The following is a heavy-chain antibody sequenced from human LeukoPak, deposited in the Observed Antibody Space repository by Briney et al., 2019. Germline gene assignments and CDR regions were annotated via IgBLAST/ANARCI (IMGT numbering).Heavy chain of an antibody. CDR3: AKGIAIIASTPDY. D-gene: IGHD2-15*01. Sequence: GGSLRLSCAASGFTFRSYAMNWVRQAPGKGLEWVSGISGSGDSTYYADSVKGRFTISRDSSKNTLYLQVNSLRADDTAVYYCAKGIAIIASTPDYWGQGTLVTVSS. CDR1: GFTFRSYA. CDR2: ISGSGDST. V-gene: IGHV3-23*01. J-gene: IGHJ4*02.